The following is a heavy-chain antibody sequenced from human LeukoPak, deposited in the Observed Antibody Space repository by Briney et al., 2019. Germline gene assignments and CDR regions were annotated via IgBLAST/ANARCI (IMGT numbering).Heavy chain of an antibody. D-gene: IGHD6-19*01. J-gene: IGHJ4*02. Sequence: PGGSLRLSCAASGFTFSSYWMQGVRQAPGKGLVWVSRIDGDGSSTNYADSVKGRFTISRDNAKNSLYLQMNSLRAEDTAVYYCARGPCSSGSSADYWGQGTLVTVSS. CDR2: IDGDGSST. CDR1: GFTFSSYW. V-gene: IGHV3-74*01. CDR3: ARGPCSSGSSADY.